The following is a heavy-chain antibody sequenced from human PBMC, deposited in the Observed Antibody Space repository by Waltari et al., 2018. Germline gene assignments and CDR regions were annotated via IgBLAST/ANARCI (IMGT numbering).Heavy chain of an antibody. Sequence: QVQLQESGPGLVKPSETLSLTCAVSGYSISSGYYWGWIRQPPGKGLEWIGSIYHSGSTYYNPSLKSRVTISGDTSKNQFSLKLSSGTAADTAVYYCASRRDGYMRRYFDYWGQGTLVTVSS. CDR2: IYHSGST. CDR1: GYSISSGYY. CDR3: ASRRDGYMRRYFDY. D-gene: IGHD5-12*01. V-gene: IGHV4-38-2*01. J-gene: IGHJ4*02.